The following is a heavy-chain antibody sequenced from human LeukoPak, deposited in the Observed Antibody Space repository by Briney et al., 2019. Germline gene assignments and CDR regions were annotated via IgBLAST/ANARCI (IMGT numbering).Heavy chain of an antibody. CDR2: INHSGST. J-gene: IGHJ4*02. CDR3: ARGPCSTSCHRSWYFDY. D-gene: IGHD2-2*01. CDR1: GGSFSGYY. Sequence: SETLSLTCAVYGGSFSGYYWTWIRQPPGKGLEWIGVINHSGSTTYKPSLKSRVTISVDTSKNHFSLRLTSVTAADTAVYYCARGPCSTSCHRSWYFDYWGQGTLVTVSS. V-gene: IGHV4-34*01.